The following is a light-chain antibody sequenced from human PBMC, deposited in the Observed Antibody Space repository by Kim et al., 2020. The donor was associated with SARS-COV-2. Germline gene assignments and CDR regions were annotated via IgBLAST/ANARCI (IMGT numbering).Light chain of an antibody. CDR3: QSRDSGGNVV. Sequence: SSELTQDPAVSVALGKTVRITCQGDSLRSYYATWCQQKPSQAPLLVIFGRNNRPSGIPDRFSGSTAGNTTSLTISGAQEEDEADVYCQSRDSGGNVVFGGGTELTF. J-gene: IGLJ2*01. CDR2: GRN. V-gene: IGLV3-19*01. CDR1: SLRSYY.